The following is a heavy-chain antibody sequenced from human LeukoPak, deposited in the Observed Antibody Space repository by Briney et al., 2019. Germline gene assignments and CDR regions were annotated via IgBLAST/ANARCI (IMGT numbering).Heavy chain of an antibody. CDR3: ARVSVLRFLEWLLYN. D-gene: IGHD3-3*01. J-gene: IGHJ4*02. CDR1: GFTSSSYA. CDR2: ISYDGSNK. Sequence: GGSLRLSCAASGFTSSSYAMHWVRQAPGKGLEWVAVISYDGSNKYYADSVKGRFTISRDNSKNTLYLQMNSLRAEDTAVYYCARVSVLRFLEWLLYNWGQGTLVTVSS. V-gene: IGHV3-30*01.